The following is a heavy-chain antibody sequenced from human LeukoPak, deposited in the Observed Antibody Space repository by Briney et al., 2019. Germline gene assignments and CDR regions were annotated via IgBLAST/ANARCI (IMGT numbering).Heavy chain of an antibody. CDR1: GFTFNNAW. Sequence: GGSLRLSCAASGFTFNNAWMSWVRQAPGKGREWVGRIKSKTDGGTTDYAAPVKGRFTISRDDSKNTLNLQMNSLKTEDTAVYYCTTVTSGSGTYHKYYFDYWGQGTLVTVSS. CDR2: IKSKTDGGTT. D-gene: IGHD3-10*01. CDR3: TTVTSGSGTYHKYYFDY. V-gene: IGHV3-15*01. J-gene: IGHJ4*02.